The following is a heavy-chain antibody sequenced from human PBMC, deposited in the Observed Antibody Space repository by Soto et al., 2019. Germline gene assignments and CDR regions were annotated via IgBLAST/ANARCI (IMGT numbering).Heavy chain of an antibody. Sequence: QLQLQESGSRLVKPSQTLSLTCAVSGGSIISGGYSWTWIRQPPGKGLEWIGYISHTGSPYLKPSLRSRVVISVDRSKNQFSLKLNSVTAADTAVYYCARLNGDPDYWGQGILVTVSS. J-gene: IGHJ4*02. CDR1: GGSIISGGYS. D-gene: IGHD7-27*01. V-gene: IGHV4-30-2*01. CDR2: ISHTGSP. CDR3: ARLNGDPDY.